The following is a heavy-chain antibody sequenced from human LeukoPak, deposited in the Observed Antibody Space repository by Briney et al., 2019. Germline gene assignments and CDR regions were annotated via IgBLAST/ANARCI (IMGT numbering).Heavy chain of an antibody. Sequence: GGSLRLSCAASGFTFSSYSMNWVRQAPGKGLEWVSSISSSSSYIYYADSVKGRFTISRDNAKNSLYLQMNSLSAEATAVYYCARDWYCSGGSCCGSGIQHWGQGTLVTVSS. J-gene: IGHJ1*01. CDR2: ISSSSSYI. V-gene: IGHV3-21*01. CDR1: GFTFSSYS. D-gene: IGHD2-15*01. CDR3: ARDWYCSGGSCCGSGIQH.